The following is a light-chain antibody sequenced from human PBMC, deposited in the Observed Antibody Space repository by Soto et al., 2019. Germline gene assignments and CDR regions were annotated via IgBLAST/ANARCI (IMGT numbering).Light chain of an antibody. CDR2: WAS. V-gene: IGKV4-1*01. Sequence: DIVMTQSPDSLAVSLSERATINCKSIHSVFARSNNQNYLAWFQQKPGQTPKMLIFWASTRQFGFPDRCRGSGYGTDFTLTTKNLQAEDGAVYYGLQQYAGLALSFGGGTKVELK. J-gene: IGKJ4*01. CDR3: LQQYAGLALS. CDR1: HSVFARSNNQNY.